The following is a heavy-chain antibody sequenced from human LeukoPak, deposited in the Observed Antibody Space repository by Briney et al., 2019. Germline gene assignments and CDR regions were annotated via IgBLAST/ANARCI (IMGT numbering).Heavy chain of an antibody. J-gene: IGHJ4*02. CDR3: ARDPSGDYYFDY. V-gene: IGHV3-53*01. CDR1: GFTVSSNY. Sequence: GGSLRLSCAASGFTVSSNYMSWVRQAPGKGLEWVSVIYSGGSTYYADSVKGRFTISRDNAKNSLSLQMNSLRAEDTAVYYCARDPSGDYYFDYWGQGTLVTVSS. D-gene: IGHD5-12*01. CDR2: IYSGGST.